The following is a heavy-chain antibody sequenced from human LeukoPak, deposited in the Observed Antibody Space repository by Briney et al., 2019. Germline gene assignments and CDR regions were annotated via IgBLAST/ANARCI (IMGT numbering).Heavy chain of an antibody. CDR3: AKDGSSGWSYYFDY. J-gene: IGHJ4*02. V-gene: IGHV3-48*01. D-gene: IGHD6-19*01. Sequence: GGSLRLSCAASGFTFSTYSMNWVRQAPGKGLEWVSYISSSRTTIYYADSVKGRFTISRDNSKNTVYLQMNSLRPEDTAVYYCAKDGSSGWSYYFDYWGQGTLVTVSS. CDR1: GFTFSTYS. CDR2: ISSSRTTI.